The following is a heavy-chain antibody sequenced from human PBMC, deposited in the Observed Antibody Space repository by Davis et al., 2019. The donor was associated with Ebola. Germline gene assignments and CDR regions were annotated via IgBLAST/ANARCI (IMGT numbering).Heavy chain of an antibody. CDR3: TTDNFCSGASCSSSGFH. CDR1: DFAFTNAW. J-gene: IGHJ4*02. D-gene: IGHD2-15*01. Sequence: GESLKISCAASDFAFTNAWMNWVRQAPGKGLEWVGRIKRKSEVDGTIDYAAPVKGRFTISRDDSRHTLYLQMNSLKTEDTAVYFCTTDNFCSGASCSSSGFHWGQGTLVTVSS. CDR2: IKRKSEVDGTI. V-gene: IGHV3-15*07.